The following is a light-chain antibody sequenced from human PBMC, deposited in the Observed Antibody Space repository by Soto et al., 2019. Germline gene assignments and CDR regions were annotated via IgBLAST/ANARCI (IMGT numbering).Light chain of an antibody. CDR2: GAS. V-gene: IGKV3-15*01. CDR1: QSVSRN. J-gene: IGKJ5*01. CDR3: KQYNNWPPFT. Sequence: EIVMTQSPATLSVSPGERATLSCRASQSVSRNLGWYQQKPGQAPRLLIFGASTRATGIPARFSGSGSGTEFTLTINNLQSEDSAVYYCKQYNNWPPFTFGQETRLEI.